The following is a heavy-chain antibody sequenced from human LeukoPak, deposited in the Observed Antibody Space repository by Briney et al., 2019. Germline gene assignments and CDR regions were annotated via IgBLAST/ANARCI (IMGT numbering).Heavy chain of an antibody. CDR2: IVADSRYI. V-gene: IGHV3-21*01. CDR3: ARELVGKQDLDY. D-gene: IGHD1-26*01. CDR1: GFTFSTYS. J-gene: IGHJ4*02. Sequence: GGSLRLACAASGFTFSTYSMNWVRQAPGKGLEWVSSIVADSRYIFYADPVKGRFTISRDNAKNSLYLQMNSLRAEDTAVYYCARELVGKQDLDYWGQGTLATVSS.